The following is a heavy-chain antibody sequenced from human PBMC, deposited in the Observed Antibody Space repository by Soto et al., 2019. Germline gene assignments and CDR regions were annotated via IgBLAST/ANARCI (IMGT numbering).Heavy chain of an antibody. CDR1: GFTFDDYA. J-gene: IGHJ5*02. V-gene: IGHV3-9*01. D-gene: IGHD4-17*01. CDR3: AKDLRPGGGLA. Sequence: EVQLVESGGGLVQPGRSLRLSCAASGFTFDDYAMHWVRQAPGKGLEWVSGISWNSGSIGYADSVKGRFTISRDNAKNSLYLQMNSLRAEDTALYYCAKDLRPGGGLAWGQGTLVTVSS. CDR2: ISWNSGSI.